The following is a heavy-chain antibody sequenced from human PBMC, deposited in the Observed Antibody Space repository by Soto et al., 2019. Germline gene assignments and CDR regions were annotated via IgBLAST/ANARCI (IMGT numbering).Heavy chain of an antibody. J-gene: IGHJ4*02. CDR1: GFTFTRYS. Sequence: LRLSCAASGFTFTRYSMNWVRQAPGKGLEWVSSISSTTNYIYYGDSMKGRFAISRDNAKNSLYLEMNSLRAEDTAVYYCARESEDLTSNFDYWGQGTLVTVSS. CDR2: ISSTTNYI. CDR3: ARESEDLTSNFDY. V-gene: IGHV3-21*06.